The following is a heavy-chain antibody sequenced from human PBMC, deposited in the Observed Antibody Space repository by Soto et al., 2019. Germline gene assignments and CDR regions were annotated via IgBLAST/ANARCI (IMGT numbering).Heavy chain of an antibody. J-gene: IGHJ4*02. D-gene: IGHD3-16*02. CDR2: ISGNSGNT. V-gene: IGHV3-23*01. CDR1: GFTFGNYA. Sequence: GGSLRLSCAASGFTFGNYAMNWVRQAPGKGLEWVSSISGNSGNTYFADSVKGRFTISRDNSKNTLYLQLNSLRADDTAVYYCAKAPLSRRYFDYWGQGTLVTVSS. CDR3: AKAPLSRRYFDY.